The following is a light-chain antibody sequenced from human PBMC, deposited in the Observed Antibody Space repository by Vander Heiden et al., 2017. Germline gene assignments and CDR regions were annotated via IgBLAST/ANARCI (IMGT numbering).Light chain of an antibody. CDR3: QQYNNWPPWT. J-gene: IGKJ1*01. Sequence: DTVMTQSPATLSVSPGERATLSCRASQSVSNKLAWYQQRPGQAPRLLIFGASTRATGVPARFSGNGSGTEFSLTISSLQSEDFAIYYCQQYNNWPPWTFGQGTKVEIK. CDR2: GAS. V-gene: IGKV3-15*01. CDR1: QSVSNK.